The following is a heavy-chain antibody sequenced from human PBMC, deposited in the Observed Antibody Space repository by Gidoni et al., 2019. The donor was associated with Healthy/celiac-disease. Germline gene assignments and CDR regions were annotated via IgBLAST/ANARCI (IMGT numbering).Heavy chain of an antibody. V-gene: IGHV5-51*03. D-gene: IGHD2-2*01. CDR3: AREPLGGVVPAAMGVRHRDYYYYGMDV. CDR1: GYSSTSYW. CDR2: VYPGDSDT. J-gene: IGHJ6*02. Sequence: QLVQSGAEGKKPGECRKISWKGSGYSSTSYWIGWVRQNPGKGLGWMGIVYPGDSDTRYSPSFQGQVTISADKSISTAYLQWSSLKASDTAMYYCAREPLGGVVPAAMGVRHRDYYYYGMDVWGQGTTVTVSS.